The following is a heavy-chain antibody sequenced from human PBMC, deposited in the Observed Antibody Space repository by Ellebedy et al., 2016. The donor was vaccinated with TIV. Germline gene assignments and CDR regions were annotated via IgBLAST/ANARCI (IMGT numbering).Heavy chain of an antibody. CDR2: MSVTGQTI. CDR3: ARLQAVGADYLET. J-gene: IGHJ5*02. V-gene: IGHV3-11*01. Sequence: PGGSLRLSCAASGFTFTDFFMTWVRQAPGKGLEWLSYMSVTGQTIFYADAVKGRFTISRDNANNLLFLEMNSLRVEDTAVYYCARLQAVGADYLETWGQGALVTVSP. CDR1: GFTFTDFF. D-gene: IGHD2-2*01.